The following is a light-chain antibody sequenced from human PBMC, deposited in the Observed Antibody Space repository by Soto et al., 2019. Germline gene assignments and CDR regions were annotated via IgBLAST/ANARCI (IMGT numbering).Light chain of an antibody. CDR1: RSVSNY. V-gene: IGKV3-11*01. Sequence: EIVLTQSPATLSLSPGESATLSCRASRSVSNYLAWYQQKPGRAPRLLIYDASSRPTDIPARFSGSGSGTDFTLTISSLEPEDFALYYCQQRSNWRITFGQGTRLEIK. J-gene: IGKJ5*01. CDR3: QQRSNWRIT. CDR2: DAS.